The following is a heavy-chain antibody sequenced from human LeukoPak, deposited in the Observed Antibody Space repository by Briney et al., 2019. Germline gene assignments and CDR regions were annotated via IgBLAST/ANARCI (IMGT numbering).Heavy chain of an antibody. CDR2: ISSSSSYI. Sequence: GRSLRLSCAASGFTFSSYSMSWVRQAPGKGLEWVSSISSSSSYIYYADSVEGRFTISRDNAKNSLYLQMNSLRAEDTAVYYCARGHDIVVVTATADYWGQGTLVTVSS. J-gene: IGHJ4*02. V-gene: IGHV3-21*01. CDR3: ARGHDIVVVTATADY. CDR1: GFTFSSYS. D-gene: IGHD2-21*02.